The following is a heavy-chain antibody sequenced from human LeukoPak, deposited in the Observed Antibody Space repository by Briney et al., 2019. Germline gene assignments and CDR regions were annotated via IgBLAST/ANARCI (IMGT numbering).Heavy chain of an antibody. V-gene: IGHV1-69*04. D-gene: IGHD1-20*01. CDR1: GGTFGSFA. CDR2: IIPALRLT. CDR3: ARDNWTDY. Sequence: GASVKVSCKASGGTFGSFAVSWVQQAPGRGLEWMGRIIPALRLTRFSQKFRDRVTITADNSSNTVYMEMSSLRSEDTAVYYCARDNWTDYWGQGTLVTVSS. J-gene: IGHJ4*02.